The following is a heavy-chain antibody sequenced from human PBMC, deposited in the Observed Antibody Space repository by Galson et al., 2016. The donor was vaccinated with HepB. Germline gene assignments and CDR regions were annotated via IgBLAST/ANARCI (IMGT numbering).Heavy chain of an antibody. CDR1: GLSLSTSGVG. V-gene: IGHV2-5*01. J-gene: IGHJ6*02. CDR2: IYWNDDK. D-gene: IGHD6-13*01. Sequence: PALVKPTQTLTLTCTFSGLSLSTSGVGVGWIRQPPGKALEWLALIYWNDDKRYSPSLKSRLTITKDTSKNQVVLTMTNMDPVDTATYFCAHGLIARAGTYLYYYYGMDVWGQGTTVTVSS. CDR3: AHGLIARAGTYLYYYYGMDV.